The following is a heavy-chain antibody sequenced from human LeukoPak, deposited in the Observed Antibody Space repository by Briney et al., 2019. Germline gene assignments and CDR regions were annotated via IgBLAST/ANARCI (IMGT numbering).Heavy chain of an antibody. Sequence: GASVKVSCKASGYTFTSYYMHWVRQAPGKGLEWMGGFDPEDGETIYAQKFQGRVTMTEDTSTDTAYMELSSLRSEDTAVYYCAMMMRGSGRGESNWFDPWGQGTLVTVSS. CDR2: FDPEDGET. CDR1: GYTFTSYY. J-gene: IGHJ5*02. D-gene: IGHD3-10*01. V-gene: IGHV1-24*01. CDR3: AMMMRGSGRGESNWFDP.